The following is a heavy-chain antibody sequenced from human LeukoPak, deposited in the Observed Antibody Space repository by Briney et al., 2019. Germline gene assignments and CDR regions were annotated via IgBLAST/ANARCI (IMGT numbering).Heavy chain of an antibody. CDR1: GGSISSSSYY. J-gene: IGHJ4*02. D-gene: IGHD6-25*01. CDR2: IYYSGST. Sequence: PSETLSLTCTVSGGSISSSSYYWGWIRQPPGKGLEWIGSIYYSGSTYYNPSLKSRVTISVDTSKNQFSLKLSSVTAADTAVYYCARDLSANWGQGTLVTVSS. V-gene: IGHV4-39*07. CDR3: ARDLSAN.